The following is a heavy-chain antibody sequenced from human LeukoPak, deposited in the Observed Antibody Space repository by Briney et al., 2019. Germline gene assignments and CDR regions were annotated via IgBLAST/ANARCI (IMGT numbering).Heavy chain of an antibody. J-gene: IGHJ2*01. V-gene: IGHV4-39*07. D-gene: IGHD1-1*01. Sequence: SETLSLTCTVSGGSISSSSYYWGWIRQPPGKGLEWIGSIYYSGSTYYNPSLKSRVTISVDTSKNQFSLKLSSVTAADTAVYYCARAPLAHNFYWYFDLWGRGTLVTVSS. CDR1: GGSISSSSYY. CDR3: ARAPLAHNFYWYFDL. CDR2: IYYSGST.